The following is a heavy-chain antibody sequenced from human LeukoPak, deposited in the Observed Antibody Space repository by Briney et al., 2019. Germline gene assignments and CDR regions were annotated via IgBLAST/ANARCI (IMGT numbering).Heavy chain of an antibody. D-gene: IGHD5-24*01. J-gene: IGHJ4*02. Sequence: SETLSLTCAVSGGSISSGGYSWSWIRQPPGKGLEWIGYIYHSGSTYYNPSLKSRVTISVDRSKNQFSLKLSSVTAADTAVYYCARSGAEMATYYFDYWGQGALVTVSS. CDR1: GGSISSGGYS. V-gene: IGHV4-30-2*01. CDR3: ARSGAEMATYYFDY. CDR2: IYHSGST.